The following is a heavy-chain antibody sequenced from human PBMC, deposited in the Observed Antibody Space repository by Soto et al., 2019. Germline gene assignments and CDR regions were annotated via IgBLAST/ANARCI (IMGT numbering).Heavy chain of an antibody. CDR3: ARLKYYDILTGYSRGEGYYYYGMDV. Sequence: SETLSLTCAVYGGSFSCYYWSWIRQPPGKGLEWIGEINHSGSTNYNPSLKSRVTISVDTSKNQFSLKLSSVTAADTAVYYCARLKYYDILTGYSRGEGYYYYGMDVWGQGTTVTVSS. J-gene: IGHJ6*02. CDR1: GGSFSCYY. V-gene: IGHV4-34*01. D-gene: IGHD3-9*01. CDR2: INHSGST.